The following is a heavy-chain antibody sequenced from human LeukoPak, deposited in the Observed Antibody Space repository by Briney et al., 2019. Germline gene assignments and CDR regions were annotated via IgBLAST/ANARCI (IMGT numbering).Heavy chain of an antibody. CDR2: IYTSGST. CDR1: GGSISSYY. Sequence: PSETLSLTCTVSGGSISSYYWSWIRQPAGKGLEWIGRIYTSGSTNYNPSLMSRVTMSVDTSKNQFSLKLSSVTAADTAVYYCARDYEPIVATRGRRYNWFDPWGQGTLVTVSS. CDR3: ARDYEPIVATRGRRYNWFDP. D-gene: IGHD5-12*01. J-gene: IGHJ5*02. V-gene: IGHV4-4*07.